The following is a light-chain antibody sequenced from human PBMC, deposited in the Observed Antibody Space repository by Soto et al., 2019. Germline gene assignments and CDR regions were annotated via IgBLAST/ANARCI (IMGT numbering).Light chain of an antibody. V-gene: IGKV1-39*01. J-gene: IGKJ2*01. Sequence: TQSPSSLSXXXXGRVSITCRPXQRXXXXLNWYQQKPGKAPKLLIHAISTLESGVPSRFSGSGSGTDFTLTIDSLQPDDFATYYCQQTYITPYTFGQGTKLEIK. CDR1: QRXXXX. CDR2: AIS. CDR3: QQTYITPYT.